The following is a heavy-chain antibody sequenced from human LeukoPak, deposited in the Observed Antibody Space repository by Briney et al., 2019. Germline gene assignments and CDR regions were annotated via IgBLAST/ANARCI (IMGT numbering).Heavy chain of an antibody. CDR1: GGSISSSSYS. Sequence: SETLSLTCTVSGGSISSSSYSWGWIRQPPGKGPEWIGSVFYSGSTYYNPSLKSRVTISVDTSKNQFSLKLSSVTAADTAVYYCARTAINWFDPWGQETLFTVSS. CDR2: VFYSGST. J-gene: IGHJ5*02. V-gene: IGHV4-39*07. CDR3: ARTAINWFDP.